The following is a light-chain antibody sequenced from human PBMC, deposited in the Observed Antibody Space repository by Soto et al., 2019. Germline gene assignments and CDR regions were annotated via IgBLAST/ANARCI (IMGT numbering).Light chain of an antibody. Sequence: QLVLTQSPSASASLGASVKLTCTLSSGHSNYAIAWHQQQPEKGPRYLMKLNRDGSHSKGDGIPNRFSASSSGAERYLTISSLQSEDEADYYCQTWGTGIVIFGGGTKLTVL. CDR1: SGHSNYA. CDR2: LNRDGSH. J-gene: IGLJ2*01. CDR3: QTWGTGIVI. V-gene: IGLV4-69*01.